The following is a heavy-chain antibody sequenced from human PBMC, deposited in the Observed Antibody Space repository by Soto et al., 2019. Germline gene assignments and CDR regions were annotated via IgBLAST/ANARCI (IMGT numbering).Heavy chain of an antibody. V-gene: IGHV1-69*13. CDR1: GGTFSSYA. D-gene: IGHD3-3*01. J-gene: IGHJ4*02. CDR2: IIPIFGTA. CDR3: ARAGPEYDFWSGYFQFDY. Sequence: SVKVSCKASGGTFSSYAISWVRQAPGQGLEWMGGIIPIFGTANYAQKFQGRVTITADESTSTAYMELSSLRSEDTAVYYCARAGPEYDFWSGYFQFDYWGQGTLVTVPQ.